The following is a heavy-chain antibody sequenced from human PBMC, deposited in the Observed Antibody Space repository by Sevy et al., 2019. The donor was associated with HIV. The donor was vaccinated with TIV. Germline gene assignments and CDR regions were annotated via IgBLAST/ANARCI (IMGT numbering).Heavy chain of an antibody. CDR2: IASYGNDE. J-gene: IGHJ6*02. Sequence: GGSLRLSCAASGFTFSNYVMHWVRQAPGKGLEWVTFIASYGNDEDYADSVKGRFTISRDNSKNTLYLQMNSLRPEDTAVYYCARSVIAVAGSYGMDVWGQGTTVTVSS. CDR1: GFTFSNYV. V-gene: IGHV3-30*04. D-gene: IGHD6-19*01. CDR3: ARSVIAVAGSYGMDV.